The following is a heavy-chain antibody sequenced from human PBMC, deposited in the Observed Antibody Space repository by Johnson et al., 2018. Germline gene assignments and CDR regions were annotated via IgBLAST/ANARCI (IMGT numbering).Heavy chain of an antibody. CDR1: GFTFSSYA. D-gene: IGHD6-19*01. CDR2: ISGSGGST. J-gene: IGHJ1*01. CDR3: ARDRAAVAGIGYFQY. V-gene: IGHV3-23*04. Sequence: QLVESGGGLVQPGGSLRLSCAASGFTFSSYAMSWVRQAPGKGLEWVSAISGSGGSTYYADSVKGRFTISRDNSKNTLYLQMGSLRTEDMAVYFCARDRAAVAGIGYFQYWGQGTLVTVSS.